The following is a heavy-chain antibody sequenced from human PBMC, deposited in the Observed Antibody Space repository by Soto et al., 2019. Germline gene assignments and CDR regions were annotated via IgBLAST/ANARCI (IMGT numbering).Heavy chain of an antibody. CDR3: ARGGYYDNSRGKLSHYGLDV. Sequence: QVQLVQSAAEVKKPGASVKVSCKASGYTFIRYGITWVRQAPGQGLEWMGWISPYNDYTIYAQKVQGRVTMTTDTSTRTVYMELRSRKSDDTAVYYWARGGYYDNSRGKLSHYGLDVWGQGTSVTVSS. J-gene: IGHJ6*02. CDR1: GYTFIRYG. CDR2: ISPYNDYT. V-gene: IGHV1-18*01. D-gene: IGHD3-16*01.